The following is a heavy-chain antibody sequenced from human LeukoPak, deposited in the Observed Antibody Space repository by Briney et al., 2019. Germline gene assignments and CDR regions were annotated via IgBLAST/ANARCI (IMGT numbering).Heavy chain of an antibody. D-gene: IGHD2-2*01. CDR3: TTDRGSAADFDY. J-gene: IGHJ4*02. Sequence: GGSLRLSCAASGFTFSNAWMSWVRQAPGKGREWVGRIKSKTDGGTTDYAAPVKGRFTISRDDSKNTLYLQMNSLKTGDTAVYYCTTDRGSAADFDYWGQGTLVTVSS. CDR1: GFTFSNAW. CDR2: IKSKTDGGTT. V-gene: IGHV3-15*01.